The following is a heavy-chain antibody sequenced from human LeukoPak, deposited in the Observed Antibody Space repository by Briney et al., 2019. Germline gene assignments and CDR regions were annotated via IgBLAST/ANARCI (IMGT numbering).Heavy chain of an antibody. CDR3: ARAGGWPRYYFDN. Sequence: SETLSLTCTVSGGSISSSNYYWGWIRQPPGKGLEWIGSIYYSGSTYYNPSLKSRVTISVDTSKNQFSLKLTSVTAADTAVYYCARAGGWPRYYFDNWGQGTLVTVSS. J-gene: IGHJ4*02. CDR2: IYYSGST. CDR1: GGSISSSNYY. V-gene: IGHV4-39*07. D-gene: IGHD5-12*01.